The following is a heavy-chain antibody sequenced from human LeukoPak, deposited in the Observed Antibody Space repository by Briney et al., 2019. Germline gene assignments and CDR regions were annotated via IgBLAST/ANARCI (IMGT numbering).Heavy chain of an antibody. J-gene: IGHJ1*01. V-gene: IGHV3-30*02. CDR3: ARYHWDSSGYEYFQH. Sequence: GGSLRLSCAASGFTFSSYGMHWVRQAPGKGLEWVAFIRYDGSNKYYADSVKGRFTISRDNSKNTLYLQMNGLRAEDTAVYYCARYHWDSSGYEYFQHWGQGTLVTVSS. CDR1: GFTFSSYG. D-gene: IGHD3-22*01. CDR2: IRYDGSNK.